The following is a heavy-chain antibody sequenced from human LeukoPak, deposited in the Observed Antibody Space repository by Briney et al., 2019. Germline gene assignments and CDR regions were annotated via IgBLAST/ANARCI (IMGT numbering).Heavy chain of an antibody. CDR1: GFTFNNYE. Sequence: PGGSLRLSCAASGFTFNNYEMNWVRQAPGKGLEWVSSISSGGRTIYYADSVKGRFTISRDNAKNSLYLQMDSLRAEDTAVYYCAELGITMIGGVWGKGTTVTISS. CDR2: ISSGGRTI. CDR3: AELGITMIGGV. J-gene: IGHJ6*04. D-gene: IGHD3-10*02. V-gene: IGHV3-48*03.